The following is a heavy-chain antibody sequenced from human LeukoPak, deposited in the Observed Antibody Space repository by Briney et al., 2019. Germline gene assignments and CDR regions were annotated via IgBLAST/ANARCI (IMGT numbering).Heavy chain of an antibody. D-gene: IGHD1-26*01. CDR1: GYTFTGYY. Sequence: ASVKVSCKASGYTFTGYYMHWVRQAPGQGLEWMGWINPNSGGTNYAQKFQGRVTMTRDTSISTAYMELSSLRSEDTAVYYCARVGTLRGRNYYYMDVWGKGTTVTISS. CDR2: INPNSGGT. CDR3: ARVGTLRGRNYYYMDV. J-gene: IGHJ6*03. V-gene: IGHV1-2*02.